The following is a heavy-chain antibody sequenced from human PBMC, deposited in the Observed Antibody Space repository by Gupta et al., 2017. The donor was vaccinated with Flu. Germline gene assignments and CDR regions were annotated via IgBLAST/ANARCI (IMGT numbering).Heavy chain of an antibody. CDR2: IYYSGRT. V-gene: IGHV4-59*01. D-gene: IGHD3-22*01. CDR3: ARYDSGGYSLEY. CDR1: GGSINRYY. Sequence: QVQLQESGPGLVKPSETLSLTCTVSGGSINRYYCGWIRQPPGKGLEWIGYIYYSGRTKYNPSLKSRVAMSVDTSQNHFSLKMNSVTAADTAVYYCARYDSGGYSLEYWGQGTLVTVSS. J-gene: IGHJ4*02.